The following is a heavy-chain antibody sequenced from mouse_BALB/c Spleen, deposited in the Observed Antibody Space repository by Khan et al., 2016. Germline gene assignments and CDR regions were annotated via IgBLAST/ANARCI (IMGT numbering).Heavy chain of an antibody. V-gene: IGHV1S135*01. CDR3: ASGDYDVTWSAY. D-gene: IGHD2-4*01. CDR2: IDPYNGGT. CDR1: GYSFTDYN. Sequence: VQLKQSGPELVKPGASVKVSCKASGYSFTDYNIYCVKQSHGKSLEWIGYIDPYNGGTSYNQKFKGKATLTVDKASSTAFMHRNSLTSEDSAAYNCASGDYDVTWSAYWGQGTLVTVTA. J-gene: IGHJ3*01.